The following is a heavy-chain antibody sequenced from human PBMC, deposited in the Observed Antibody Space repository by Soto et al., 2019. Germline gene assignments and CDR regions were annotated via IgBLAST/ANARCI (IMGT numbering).Heavy chain of an antibody. CDR1: FSMYS. J-gene: IGHJ5*02. Sequence: EVQVVESGGGLVKPGGSLRLSCNFSFSMYSMDWVRQAPGKGLEWVASISSGSAFIKYADSVKGRFTISRDNAKNSVSLQIGSLRVEDTAMYYCTRDQGGSYDSWFDPWGRGTLVTVSS. CDR3: TRDQGGSYDSWFDP. D-gene: IGHD1-26*01. CDR2: ISSGSAFI. V-gene: IGHV3-21*01.